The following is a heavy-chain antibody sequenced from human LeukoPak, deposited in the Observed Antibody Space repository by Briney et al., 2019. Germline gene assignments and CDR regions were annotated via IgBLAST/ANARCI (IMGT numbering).Heavy chain of an antibody. CDR3: ARDRNYYDSSGPPYYYSALDV. D-gene: IGHD3-22*01. V-gene: IGHV4-59*01. CDR1: GGSISSYY. Sequence: SQTLSLTCTVSGGSISSYYWSWIRQPPGKGLEWIGYIYHSGNTYYNPSLKSRVTISIHNSKNQFSLKVNSVTAADTAVYYCARDRNYYDSSGPPYYYSALDVWGQGTTVTVSS. J-gene: IGHJ6*02. CDR2: IYHSGNT.